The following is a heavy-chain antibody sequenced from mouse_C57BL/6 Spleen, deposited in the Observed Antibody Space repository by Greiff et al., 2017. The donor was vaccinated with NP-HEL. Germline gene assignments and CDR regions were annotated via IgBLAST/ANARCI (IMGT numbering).Heavy chain of an antibody. D-gene: IGHD1-1*01. CDR1: GYTFTDYY. CDR3: ARRGYGKNWYFDV. J-gene: IGHJ1*03. V-gene: IGHV1-26*01. Sequence: VQLQQSGPELVKPGASVKISCKASGYTFTDYYMNWVKQSHGKSLEWIGDINPNNGGTSYNQKFKGKATLTVDKSSSTAYMELRSLTSEDSAVYYCARRGYGKNWYFDVWGTGTTVTVSS. CDR2: INPNNGGT.